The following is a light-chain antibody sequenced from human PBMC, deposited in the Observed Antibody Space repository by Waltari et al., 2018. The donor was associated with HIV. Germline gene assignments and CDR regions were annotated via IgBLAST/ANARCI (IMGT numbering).Light chain of an antibody. V-gene: IGLV1-44*01. CDR3: AAWDDSLNGWV. Sequence: QVVVTQEPSASGTPGQRVTISCSGSSSNIGSNTVNWYHQLPGTAPKLLIYTNNQRPSGVPDRFSGSKSGTSASLAISGLQSEDEADYYCAAWDDSLNGWVFGGGTKLTVL. CDR2: TNN. CDR1: SSNIGSNT. J-gene: IGLJ3*02.